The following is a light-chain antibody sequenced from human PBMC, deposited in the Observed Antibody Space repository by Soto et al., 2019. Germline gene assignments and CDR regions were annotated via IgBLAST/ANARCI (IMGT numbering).Light chain of an antibody. CDR1: TSNVGSNL. CDR3: AVWDDSLSGVV. CDR2: NDY. Sequence: QSALAQPPSASGTPGQRVTISCSGSTSNVGSNLASWYQQLPGSAPKPLIYNDYERPSGVPDRFSGSKSGTSASLGISGLRSEDEADYFCAVWDDSLSGVVFGGGTKVTVL. J-gene: IGLJ2*01. V-gene: IGLV1-47*02.